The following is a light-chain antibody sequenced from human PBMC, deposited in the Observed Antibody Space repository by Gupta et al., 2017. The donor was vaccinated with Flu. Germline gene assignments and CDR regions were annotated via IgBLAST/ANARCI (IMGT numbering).Light chain of an antibody. CDR1: QDISHY. CDR3: QQYSLVPRP. V-gene: IGKV1-33*01. Sequence: DIQMTQSPSSLSASVGYRVTITCQARQDISHYLNWYQQKPGKGPKVLIYEASHLEAGVPSRFTGGGSGTDFALTIDSLQPEDIGTYFCQQYSLVPRPFGQGTKLEIK. J-gene: IGKJ2*01. CDR2: EAS.